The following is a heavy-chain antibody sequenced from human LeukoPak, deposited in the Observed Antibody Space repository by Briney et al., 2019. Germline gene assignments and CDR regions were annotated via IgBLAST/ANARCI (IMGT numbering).Heavy chain of an antibody. CDR1: GGSISSYY. Sequence: PSETLSLTCTVSGGSISSYYWSWIRQPAGRGLEWIGRIYTSGSTNYNPSLKSRVTMSVDTSKNQFSLKLSSVTAADTAVYYCATYDYSNFYMDVWGKGTTVTVSS. D-gene: IGHD4-11*01. CDR2: IYTSGST. J-gene: IGHJ6*03. V-gene: IGHV4-4*07. CDR3: ATYDYSNFYMDV.